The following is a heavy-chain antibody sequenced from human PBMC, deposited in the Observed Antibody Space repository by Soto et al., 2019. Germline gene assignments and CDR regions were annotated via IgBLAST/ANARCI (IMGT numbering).Heavy chain of an antibody. D-gene: IGHD3-22*01. J-gene: IGHJ4*02. CDR2: ISAYNGNT. V-gene: IGHV1-18*01. Sequence: QVQLVQSGAEVKKPGASVKVSCKASGYTFTSYGISWVRQAPGQGLEWMGWISAYNGNTNYAQKLQGRVTMTTDTSTSTADIELRSLRSDDTAVYYCARDGYDDSSGYRSDFDYWGQGTLVTVSS. CDR3: ARDGYDDSSGYRSDFDY. CDR1: GYTFTSYG.